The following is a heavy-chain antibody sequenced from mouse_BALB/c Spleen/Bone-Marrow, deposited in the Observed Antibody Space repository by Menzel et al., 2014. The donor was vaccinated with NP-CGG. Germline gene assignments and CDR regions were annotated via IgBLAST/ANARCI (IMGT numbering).Heavy chain of an antibody. D-gene: IGHD2-12*01. V-gene: IGHV2-9*02. Sequence: VQLQQSGPGLVAPSQSLSITCTVSGLSLTSYGVHWVRQPPGKGLEWLGVIWAGGSTNYNSALMSRLSISKDNSKSXVFLKMNSLQTDDTAMYYCARDYDEWFAYWGQGTLVTVSA. CDR3: ARDYDEWFAY. CDR1: GLSLTSYG. CDR2: IWAGGST. J-gene: IGHJ3*01.